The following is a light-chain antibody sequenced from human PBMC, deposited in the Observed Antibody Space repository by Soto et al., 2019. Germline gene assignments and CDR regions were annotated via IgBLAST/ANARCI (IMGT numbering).Light chain of an antibody. Sequence: QSALSQPASVSGSPGQSITISCTGTSRDIGRYNDVSWYQQHPGKAPKLMVYEIINRPSGVSNRFSGSKSGSTASLIISGLQAEDEADYYCSSYTSTTTPVFGGGTKLTVL. CDR3: SSYTSTTTPV. V-gene: IGLV2-14*01. J-gene: IGLJ2*01. CDR1: SRDIGRYND. CDR2: EII.